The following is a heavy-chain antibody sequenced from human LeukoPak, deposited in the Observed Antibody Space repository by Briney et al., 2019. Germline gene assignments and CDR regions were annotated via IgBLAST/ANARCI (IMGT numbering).Heavy chain of an antibody. V-gene: IGHV4-4*09. CDR1: VGSMSCFY. Sequence: SEPLSLTCSVSVGSMSCFYLSLIRQPPGKGLEWIWDIYTSGSNYYNPSHRDRLPKSVATSKNQYSMKLGYVTAAHTAVYYCARQDARPAAKESYYNLYYMVVWGKRTKVSVCS. J-gene: IGHJ6*03. D-gene: IGHD2-2*01. CDR2: IYTSGSN. CDR3: ARQDARPAAKESYYNLYYMVV.